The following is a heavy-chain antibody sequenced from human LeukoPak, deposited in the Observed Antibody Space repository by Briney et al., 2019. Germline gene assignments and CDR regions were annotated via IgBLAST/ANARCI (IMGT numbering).Heavy chain of an antibody. CDR2: INADTGNT. CDR3: ARSGGSRGTVTPPGDF. J-gene: IGHJ4*02. CDR1: GYTFTTYT. V-gene: IGHV1-3*03. D-gene: IGHD4-17*01. Sequence: GVSVKVSCKASGYTFTTYTMHWVRQAPGQRLEWMGWINADTGNTKCSQEFQGRLTITRDTSASTVYMDLSSLKSEDMAVYYCARSGGSRGTVTPPGDFWGQGTLVTVSS.